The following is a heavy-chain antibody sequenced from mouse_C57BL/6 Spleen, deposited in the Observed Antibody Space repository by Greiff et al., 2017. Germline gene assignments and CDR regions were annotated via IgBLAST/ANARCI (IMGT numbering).Heavy chain of an antibody. V-gene: IGHV5-17*01. CDR3: ARPTTGPWFAY. Sequence: VQLKESGGGLVKPGGSLKLSCAASGFTFSDYGMHWVRQAPEKGLEWVAYISSGSSTIYYADTVKGRFTISRDNAKNTLFLQMTSLRSEDTAMYYCARPTTGPWFAYWGQGTLVTVSA. CDR2: ISSGSSTI. CDR1: GFTFSDYG. J-gene: IGHJ3*01. D-gene: IGHD4-1*02.